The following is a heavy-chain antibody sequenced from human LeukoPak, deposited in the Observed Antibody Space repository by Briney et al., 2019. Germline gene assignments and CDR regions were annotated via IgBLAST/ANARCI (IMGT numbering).Heavy chain of an antibody. CDR1: GYTFTRYG. Sequence: ASVKVSCKASGYTFTRYGISWVRQAPGQGLEWMGCISAYNGNTNYAQKVQGRVTITTDTSTTPAYMELRSLRFDDTDVYYCARDWEMEATYFYDTSGNYHYWGQGTMVGVCS. D-gene: IGHD3-22*01. V-gene: IGHV1-18*01. CDR2: ISAYNGNT. J-gene: IGHJ4*02. CDR3: ARDWEMEATYFYDTSGNYHY.